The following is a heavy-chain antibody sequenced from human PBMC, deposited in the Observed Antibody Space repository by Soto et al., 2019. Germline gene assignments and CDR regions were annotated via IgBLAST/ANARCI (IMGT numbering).Heavy chain of an antibody. D-gene: IGHD6-13*01. Sequence: EGKLVESGGGLVQPGRSLRLSCAASGYTFDEYAMHWVRQAPGKGLEWVSGISWNSGTIVYADSVKGRFTISRDNAKNSLYLQMNSLRGEDTALYYCAKDMRGGSSSSRYYYGLDVWGQGTTVTVSS. J-gene: IGHJ6*02. V-gene: IGHV3-9*01. CDR3: AKDMRGGSSSSRYYYGLDV. CDR1: GYTFDEYA. CDR2: ISWNSGTI.